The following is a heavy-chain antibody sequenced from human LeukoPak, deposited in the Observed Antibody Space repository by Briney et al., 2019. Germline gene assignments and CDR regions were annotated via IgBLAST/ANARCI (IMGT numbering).Heavy chain of an antibody. V-gene: IGHV3-53*01. CDR2: IYSGGST. J-gene: IGHJ4*02. CDR3: ARDLVGITCR. Sequence: AGGSLRLSCAASGLTVSSNYMSWVRQAPGKGLEWVSVIYSGGSTYYADSVKGRFTISRDNSKNTLYLQMSSLRAEDTAVYYCARDLVGITCRWGQGTLVTVSS. CDR1: GLTVSSNY. D-gene: IGHD6-6*01.